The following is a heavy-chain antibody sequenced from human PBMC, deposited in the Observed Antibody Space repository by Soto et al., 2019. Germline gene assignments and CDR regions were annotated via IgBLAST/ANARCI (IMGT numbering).Heavy chain of an antibody. CDR3: TRADVHRSGGTCSGLPMDV. J-gene: IGHJ6*03. Sequence: EVQLVESGGGLVQPGGSLRLSCAASGFTVSSKYMSWVRQAPGKGLEWVSLINRGGIISYADHVKRSFTIFRANSENTLYLQMSTPRAEDTAVHYSTRADVHRSGGTCSGLPMDVWGKGTTVTVSS. D-gene: IGHD2-15*01. CDR2: INRGGII. CDR1: GFTVSSKY. V-gene: IGHV3-66*01.